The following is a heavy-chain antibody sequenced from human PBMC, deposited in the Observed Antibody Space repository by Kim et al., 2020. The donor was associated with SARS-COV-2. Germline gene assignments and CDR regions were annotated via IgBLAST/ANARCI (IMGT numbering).Heavy chain of an antibody. D-gene: IGHD6-19*01. J-gene: IGHJ5*02. CDR1: GFTFDDYA. Sequence: GVSLRLSCAASGFTFDDYAMHWVRQAPGKGLEWVSGISWNSGSIGYADSVKGRFTISRDNAKNSLYLQMNSLRAEDTALYYCAKGLRAVAGIHWFDPWG. V-gene: IGHV3-9*01. CDR3: AKGLRAVAGIHWFDP. CDR2: ISWNSGSI.